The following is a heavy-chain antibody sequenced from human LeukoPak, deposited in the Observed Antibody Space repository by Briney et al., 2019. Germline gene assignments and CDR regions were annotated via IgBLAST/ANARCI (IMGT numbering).Heavy chain of an antibody. D-gene: IGHD1-1*01. Sequence: GGSLRLYCAASGFTFSSYAMHWVRQAPGKGLEYVSAISSNGGSTYYANSVKGRFTISRDNSKNTLYLQMGSLRAEDMAVYYCARDIWNYYYYMDVWGKGTTVTVSS. J-gene: IGHJ6*03. V-gene: IGHV3-64*01. CDR2: ISSNGGST. CDR1: GFTFSSYA. CDR3: ARDIWNYYYYMDV.